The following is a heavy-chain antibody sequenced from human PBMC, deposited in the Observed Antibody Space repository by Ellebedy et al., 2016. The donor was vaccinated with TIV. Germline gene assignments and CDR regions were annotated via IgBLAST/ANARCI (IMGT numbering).Heavy chain of an antibody. V-gene: IGHV3-7*01. CDR3: ARDCNGDYSQNWFDP. J-gene: IGHJ5*02. D-gene: IGHD4-17*01. CDR1: GLTFSIYW. CDR2: IKQDGSEK. Sequence: GGSLRLSXVASGLTFSIYWMSWVRQAPGKGLEWVANIKQDGSEKYYVDSVKGRFTISRDNAKNSLYLQMNSLRAEDTAVYYCARDCNGDYSQNWFDPWGQGTLVTVSS.